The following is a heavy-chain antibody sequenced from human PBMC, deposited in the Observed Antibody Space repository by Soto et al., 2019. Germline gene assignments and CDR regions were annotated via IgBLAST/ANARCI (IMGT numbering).Heavy chain of an antibody. CDR2: FSGSGTT. J-gene: IGHJ5*02. CDR1: GGYFNDNY. V-gene: IGHV4-34*01. CDR3: ATSLWFGTQVEL. Sequence: QVQLQQWGAGLLKPSETLSLSCAVYGGYFNDNYYTWFRQLPGKGLEWIGEFSGSGTTKYIPSLKSPTSISFDTSKTQVSLKVTSVTAADTAVYYCATSLWFGTQVELWGQGALVTVSS. D-gene: IGHD3-10*01.